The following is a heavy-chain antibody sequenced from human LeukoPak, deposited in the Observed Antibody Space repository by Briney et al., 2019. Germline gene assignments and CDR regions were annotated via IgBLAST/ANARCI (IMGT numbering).Heavy chain of an antibody. CDR2: IYYDGST. V-gene: IGHV4-61*01. D-gene: IGHD3-22*01. CDR1: DGSISSSSYY. Sequence: SETLSLTCTVSDGSISSSSYYWGWIRQPPGRGLEWIGYIYYDGSTNYNPSLKSRVTISVDTSKNQFSLTLNSVTAADTAVYYCARDSGYYDSSDYYYVHFDYWGQGTLVTVSS. CDR3: ARDSGYYDSSDYYYVHFDY. J-gene: IGHJ4*02.